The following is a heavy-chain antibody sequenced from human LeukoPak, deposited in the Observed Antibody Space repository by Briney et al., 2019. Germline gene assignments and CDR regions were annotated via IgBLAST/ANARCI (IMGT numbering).Heavy chain of an antibody. V-gene: IGHV3-64*01. J-gene: IGHJ4*02. CDR2: ISSNGGST. Sequence: PGGSLRLSCTASGFSFSNAWMTWVRQAPGKGLEYVSAISSNGGSTYYANSVKGRFTISRDNSKNTLYLQMGSLRAEDMAVYYCARADYYGSRQLLYYFDYWGQETLVTVSS. CDR3: ARADYYGSRQLLYYFDY. D-gene: IGHD3-10*01. CDR1: GFSFSNAW.